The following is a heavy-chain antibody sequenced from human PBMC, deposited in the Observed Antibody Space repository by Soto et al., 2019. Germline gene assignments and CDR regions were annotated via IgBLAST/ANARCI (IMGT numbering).Heavy chain of an antibody. J-gene: IGHJ4*02. CDR3: ARAVFPATAPFAY. V-gene: IGHV4-59*01. Sequence: QVQLQESGPRLVKPSETLSLTCIVTGGSISNYYSSWIRQPPGKGLEWIGYIYYSGSTNYNPSLQSRVTISVDKSKIQFSQKLSSVTAADTAVYYCARAVFPATAPFAYWCQGTLVTVSS. CDR1: GGSISNYY. D-gene: IGHD2-21*02. CDR2: IYYSGST.